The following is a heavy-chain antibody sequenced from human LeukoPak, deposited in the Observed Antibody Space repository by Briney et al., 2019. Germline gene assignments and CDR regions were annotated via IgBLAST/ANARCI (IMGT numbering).Heavy chain of an antibody. Sequence: GGSLRLSCAASGFTFSSYSMNWVRQAPGKGLEWVSVIYSGGSTYYADSVKGRFTISGHNSKNTLYLQMNSLRAEDTAVYYCASSSSNDYGDYASYYYYYYGMDVWGQGTTVTVSS. CDR1: GFTFSSYS. D-gene: IGHD4-17*01. CDR3: ASSSSNDYGDYASYYYYYYGMDV. CDR2: IYSGGST. J-gene: IGHJ6*02. V-gene: IGHV3-53*04.